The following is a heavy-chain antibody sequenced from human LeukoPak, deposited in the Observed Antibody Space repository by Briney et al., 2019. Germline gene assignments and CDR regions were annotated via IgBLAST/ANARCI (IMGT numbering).Heavy chain of an antibody. CDR1: GFTVSSSY. J-gene: IGHJ4*02. D-gene: IGHD2-2*01. CDR2: FYSGGKT. V-gene: IGHV3-53*01. Sequence: GGSLRLSCAASGFTVSSSYMSWVRQAPGKGLEWVSVFYSGGKTYYTDSVKGRFTISRDNSKNTLYLQMNSLRAEDTAVYYCAKDTCSTTSCSFDYWGQGTLVTVSS. CDR3: AKDTCSTTSCSFDY.